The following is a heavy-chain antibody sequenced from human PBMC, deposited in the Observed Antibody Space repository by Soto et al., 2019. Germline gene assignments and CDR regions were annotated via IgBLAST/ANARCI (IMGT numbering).Heavy chain of an antibody. CDR3: ARDAGYYDSPFDY. CDR1: GYTFTGYY. J-gene: IGHJ4*02. D-gene: IGHD3-22*01. CDR2: INPNSGGT. V-gene: IGHV1-2*04. Sequence: ASVKVSCKASGYTFTGYYMHWVRQAPGQGLEWMGWINPNSGGTNYAQKFQGWVTMTRDTSTSTVYMELRSLRFDYTAVYYCARDAGYYDSPFDYWGQGTLVTVSS.